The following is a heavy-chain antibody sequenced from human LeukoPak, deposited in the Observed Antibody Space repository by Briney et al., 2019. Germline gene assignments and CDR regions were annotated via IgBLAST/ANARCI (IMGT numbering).Heavy chain of an antibody. CDR3: ARAKRNGFDI. Sequence: GGSLRLSCAASGFTFSSYSMNWVRQAPGKGLKWVSYISGSSSIIYYADSVKGRFTISRDDAKNSLYLRMNSLRVEDTAVYYCARAKRNGFDIWGQGTMVTVSS. CDR1: GFTFSSYS. V-gene: IGHV3-48*01. CDR2: ISGSSSII. J-gene: IGHJ3*02.